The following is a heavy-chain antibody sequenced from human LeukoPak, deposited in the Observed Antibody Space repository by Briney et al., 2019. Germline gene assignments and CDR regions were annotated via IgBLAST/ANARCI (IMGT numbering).Heavy chain of an antibody. CDR1: GYSFTNYW. Sequence: GESLKISXKASGYSFTNYWIGCVRQMPGKGLEWTGIIYPGDSDTKYSPSFQGQVTISAYKSINTAYLQWSSLRASDTAMYYCARQGTIVAGTLGTTFDYWGQGTLLTVSS. D-gene: IGHD5-12*01. CDR2: IYPGDSDT. J-gene: IGHJ4*02. V-gene: IGHV5-51*01. CDR3: ARQGTIVAGTLGTTFDY.